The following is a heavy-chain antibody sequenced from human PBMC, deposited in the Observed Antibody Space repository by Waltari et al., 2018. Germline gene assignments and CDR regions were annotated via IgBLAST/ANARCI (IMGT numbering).Heavy chain of an antibody. CDR2: IYYSGST. CDR3: ARSAPTDYYDSSGYMINDAFDI. CDR1: GGSISSSSYY. Sequence: QLQLQESGPGLVKPSETLSLTCTVSGGSISSSSYYWGWIRQPPGKGLEWIGSIYYSGSTYYNPSLKSRVTISVDTSKNQFSLKLSSVTAADTAVYYCARSAPTDYYDSSGYMINDAFDIWGQGTMVTVSS. D-gene: IGHD3-22*01. V-gene: IGHV4-39*07. J-gene: IGHJ3*02.